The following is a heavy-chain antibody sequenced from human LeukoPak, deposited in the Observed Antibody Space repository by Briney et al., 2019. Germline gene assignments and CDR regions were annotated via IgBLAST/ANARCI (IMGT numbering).Heavy chain of an antibody. CDR3: ASXXLYYHDSSGYVRDY. CDR2: ISSSGSTK. J-gene: IGHJ4*02. CDR1: GFRFSDYY. Sequence: GGSLRLSCAASGFRFSDYYRSWIRQAPGKGLEWVSYISSSGSTKYYADSVKGRFTISRDNAKNSLYLEMNSLRAEDTAVYYCASXXLYYHDSSGYVRDYWGQGTLVTVSS. V-gene: IGHV3-11*01. D-gene: IGHD3-22*01.